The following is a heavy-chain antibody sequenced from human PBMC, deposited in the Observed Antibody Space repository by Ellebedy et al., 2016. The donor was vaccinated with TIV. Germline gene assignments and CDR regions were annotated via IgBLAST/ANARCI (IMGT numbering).Heavy chain of an antibody. CDR2: INPDSGGT. V-gene: IGHV1-2*02. CDR3: ARVRGVIVFDY. D-gene: IGHD3-10*01. CDR1: GYTFTGYT. J-gene: IGHJ4*02. Sequence: ASVKVSCKASGYTFTGYTINWIRQAPGQGLEWMGWINPDSGGTNYAQKFQGRVTMTRDTSISTAYMELSRLRSDDTAVYYCARVRGVIVFDYWGQGTVVTVSS.